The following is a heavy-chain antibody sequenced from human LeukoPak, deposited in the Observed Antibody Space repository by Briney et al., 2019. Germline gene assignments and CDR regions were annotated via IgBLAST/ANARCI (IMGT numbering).Heavy chain of an antibody. Sequence: PGGSLRLSCAASGFTFSSYEMNWVRQAPGKGLEWVANIKQDGTEKYYVDSVKGRFTISRDNAKNSLYLQMNSLRVEDTAIYYCVKVAKYYYGSETYYFFEHWGQGTPVTASS. D-gene: IGHD3-10*01. CDR1: GFTFSSYE. J-gene: IGHJ4*02. CDR2: IKQDGTEK. CDR3: VKVAKYYYGSETYYFFEH. V-gene: IGHV3-7*01.